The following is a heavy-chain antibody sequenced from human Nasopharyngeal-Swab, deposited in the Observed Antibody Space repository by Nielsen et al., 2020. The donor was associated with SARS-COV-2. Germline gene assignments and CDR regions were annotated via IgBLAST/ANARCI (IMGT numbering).Heavy chain of an antibody. V-gene: IGHV4-59*01. D-gene: IGHD3-3*01. CDR3: ARGGRGIFGVVTNFDH. CDR2: IYYSGST. Sequence: WIRQPPGKGLEWIGYIYYSGSTNYNPSLKSRVTISVDTSKNQFSLKLSSVTAADTAVYYCARGGRGIFGVVTNFDHWGQGTLVTVSS. J-gene: IGHJ4*02.